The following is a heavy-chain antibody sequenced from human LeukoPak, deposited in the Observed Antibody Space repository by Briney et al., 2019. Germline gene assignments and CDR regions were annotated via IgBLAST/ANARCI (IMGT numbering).Heavy chain of an antibody. CDR3: AKGSGTHFVHDF. D-gene: IGHD1-26*01. CDR2: ISGSGDST. Sequence: PGGSLRLSCAASGFTFSTYIMNWVRQAPGKGLEWVSAISGSGDSTYYAGSVKGRFTISRDNSKTTMYLQVNSLRAEDTAVYYCAKGSGTHFVHDFWGQGTLVTVSS. J-gene: IGHJ4*02. V-gene: IGHV3-23*01. CDR1: GFTFSTYI.